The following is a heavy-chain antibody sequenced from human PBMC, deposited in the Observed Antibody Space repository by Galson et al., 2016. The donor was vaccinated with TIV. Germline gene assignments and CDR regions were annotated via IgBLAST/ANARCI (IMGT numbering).Heavy chain of an antibody. V-gene: IGHV4-31*03. Sequence: TLSLTCTASSYSIRSGGYAWSWIRQHPGKGLEWIGNIYSTGSPDYNPSLKSRLIISIDTSKNQLSLKLSSVTAADTAVYYCASRRACGYTWWFDPWGQGTLVTVSS. CDR1: SYSIRSGGYA. CDR2: IYSTGSP. J-gene: IGHJ5*02. D-gene: IGHD3-22*01. CDR3: ASRRACGYTWWFDP.